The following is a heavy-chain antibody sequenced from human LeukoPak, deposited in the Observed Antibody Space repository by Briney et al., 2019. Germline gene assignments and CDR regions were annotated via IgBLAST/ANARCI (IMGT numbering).Heavy chain of an antibody. D-gene: IGHD1-26*01. V-gene: IGHV3-9*01. CDR1: ACTFDDYA. J-gene: IGHJ4*02. Sequence: GRSLRLSCAAAACTFDDYAMHWVRQGPGKGLEWVSAVSWNSGIIGYADAVKGRFSISRDNAKNYLYLQMNSLRTADTALYYCAKDAGGRWPIYYFDYWGQGTLVTVSS. CDR3: AKDAGGRWPIYYFDY. CDR2: VSWNSGII.